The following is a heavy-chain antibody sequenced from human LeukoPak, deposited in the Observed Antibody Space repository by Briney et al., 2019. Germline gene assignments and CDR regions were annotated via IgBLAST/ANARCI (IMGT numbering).Heavy chain of an antibody. J-gene: IGHJ2*01. CDR3: ASYSPGYFDL. D-gene: IGHD2-21*01. Sequence: SQTLSLTCAVSGGSISSGGYSWSWIRQPPGKGLEWIGYIYHSGSTYYNPSLKSRVTISVDTSKNQFSLKLSSVTAADTAVYYCASYSPGYFDLWGRGTLVTVSS. CDR2: IYHSGST. V-gene: IGHV4-30-2*01. CDR1: GGSISSGGYS.